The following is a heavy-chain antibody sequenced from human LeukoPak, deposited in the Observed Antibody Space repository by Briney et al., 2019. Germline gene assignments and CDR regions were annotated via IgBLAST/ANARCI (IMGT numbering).Heavy chain of an antibody. CDR2: IYPGDSDT. CDR3: ARQGRYYGSGSYYPFDY. CDR1: GYSFTSYW. J-gene: IGHJ4*02. Sequence: GESLKISCKGSGYSFTSYWIGWVRQMPGKGLEWMGIIYPGDSDTRDSPSFQGQVTISADKSISTAYLQWSSLKASDAAMYYCARQGRYYGSGSYYPFDYWGQGTLVTVSS. D-gene: IGHD3-10*01. V-gene: IGHV5-51*01.